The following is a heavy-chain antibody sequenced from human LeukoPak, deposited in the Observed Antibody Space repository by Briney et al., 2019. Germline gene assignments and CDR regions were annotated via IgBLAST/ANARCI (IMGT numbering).Heavy chain of an antibody. CDR3: ARVPALALTTGEAFDS. CDR1: GGTISSYY. V-gene: IGHV4-59*01. CDR2: IYYSGST. D-gene: IGHD4-17*01. J-gene: IGHJ4*02. Sequence: SETLSLTCTVSGGTISSYYWNWIRQPPGKGLEWIGYIYYSGSTNYNPSLGSRVTISLDTSKNQFSLKLRFVTAGDTAVYYCARVPALALTTGEAFDSWGQGTLVTVSS.